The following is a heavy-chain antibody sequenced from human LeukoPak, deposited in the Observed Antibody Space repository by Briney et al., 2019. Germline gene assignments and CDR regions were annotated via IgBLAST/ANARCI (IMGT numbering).Heavy chain of an antibody. D-gene: IGHD1-1*01. CDR2: IDHRGDT. V-gene: IGHV4-34*01. CDR3: ARGPTISETGYFDF. J-gene: IGHJ4*03. Sequence: SETLSLTRVHCGGSLSRYYWSWIRPSPPKGVEWIAEIDHRGDTNYNPSVKSRVTISVDTSKNQFSLKVRSLSAADTAVYYCARGPTISETGYFDFWGQGTLVTVSS. CDR1: GGSLSRYY.